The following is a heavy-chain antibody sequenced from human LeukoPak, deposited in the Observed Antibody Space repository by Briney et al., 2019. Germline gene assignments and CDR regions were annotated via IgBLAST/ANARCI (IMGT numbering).Heavy chain of an antibody. Sequence: GASVTVSFTASGYTFTIYGISWVRQAPGQGLEWMGWISAYNGNTNYAQKLQGRVTMTTDTSTSTAYMELRSLRSDDTAVYYCARSSQFDPFDYWGQGTLVTVSS. D-gene: IGHD6-6*01. J-gene: IGHJ4*02. CDR1: GYTFTIYG. CDR3: ARSSQFDPFDY. V-gene: IGHV1-18*01. CDR2: ISAYNGNT.